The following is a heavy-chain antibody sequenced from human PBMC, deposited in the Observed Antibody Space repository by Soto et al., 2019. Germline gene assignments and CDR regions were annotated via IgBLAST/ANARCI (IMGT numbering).Heavy chain of an antibody. V-gene: IGHV4-34*01. CDR2: INHSGST. D-gene: IGHD3-3*01. CDR1: GGSFSCYY. CDR3: ARGLXGYDFWSGYYTGIWFDP. Sequence: PSETLSLTCTVYGGSFSCYYWSWIRQPPGKGLEWIGEINHSGSTNYNPSLKSRVTISVDTSKNQFSLKLSSVTAADTAVYYCARGLXGYDFWSGYYTGIWFDPWGQGTLVTVSS. J-gene: IGHJ5*02.